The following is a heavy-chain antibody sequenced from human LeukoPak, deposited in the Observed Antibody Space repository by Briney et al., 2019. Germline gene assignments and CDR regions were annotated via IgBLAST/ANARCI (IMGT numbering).Heavy chain of an antibody. CDR2: ISTSGST. CDR1: GGSISSDY. Sequence: SETLSLTCTVSGGSISSDYWSWIRQPAGKGLEWIGRISTSGSTNYNPSLRSRVTMSVDTSKNQFSLKLSSVTAADTAVYYCARTGWFGELLSSEMRAFDIWGQGTMVTVSS. J-gene: IGHJ3*02. V-gene: IGHV4-4*07. D-gene: IGHD3-10*01. CDR3: ARTGWFGELLSSEMRAFDI.